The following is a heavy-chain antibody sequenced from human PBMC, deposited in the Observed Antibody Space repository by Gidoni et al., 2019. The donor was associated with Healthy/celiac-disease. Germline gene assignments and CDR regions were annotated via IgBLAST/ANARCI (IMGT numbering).Heavy chain of an antibody. V-gene: IGHV1-69*01. CDR3: ARGLGYCSGGSCYRPFDY. CDR1: GCTFSSYA. CDR2: IIPIFGTA. J-gene: IGHJ4*02. Sequence: VQLVQSGAEVKKPGSSVKVSCKTSGCTFSSYAISWVRQAPGQGLEWMGGIIPIFGTANYAQKFQGRVTITADESTSTAYMELSSLRSEDTAVYYCARGLGYCSGGSCYRPFDYWGQGTLVTVSS. D-gene: IGHD2-15*01.